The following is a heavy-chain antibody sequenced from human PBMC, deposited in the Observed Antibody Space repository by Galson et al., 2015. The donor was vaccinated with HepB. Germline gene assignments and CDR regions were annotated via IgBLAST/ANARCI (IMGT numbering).Heavy chain of an antibody. CDR2: IWYDGSNK. V-gene: IGHV3-33*03. Sequence: SLRLSCAASGFTFRTYNIHWVRQAPGKGLEWVEAIWYDGSNKYYADSVKGRFTISRDNVRNTLYLQMNSLRAEDTSVYYCVRLGGLELVWGQGTLVTVSS. D-gene: IGHD1-7*01. CDR1: GFTFRTYN. CDR3: VRLGGLELV. J-gene: IGHJ4*02.